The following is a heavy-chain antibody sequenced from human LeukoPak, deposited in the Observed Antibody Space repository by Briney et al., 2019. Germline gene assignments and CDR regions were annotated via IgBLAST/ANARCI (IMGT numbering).Heavy chain of an antibody. CDR1: GYTFTNQW. J-gene: IGHJ4*02. CDR3: ARRSCRKATCSWNYLDY. V-gene: IGHV5-51*01. CDR2: IYPGDSDT. Sequence: GESLKISCKGFGYTFTNQWIGWVRQMPGKGLEWMGIIYPGDSDTIYSPSFQGQVTMSADKSINTAYLQWSSLKASDTAMYYCARRSCRKATCSWNYLDYWGQGTLVTVSS. D-gene: IGHD6-6*01.